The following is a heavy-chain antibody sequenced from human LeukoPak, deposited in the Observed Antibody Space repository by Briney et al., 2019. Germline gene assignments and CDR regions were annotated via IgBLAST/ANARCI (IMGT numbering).Heavy chain of an antibody. CDR2: INPNSGGT. V-gene: IGHV1-2*04. CDR3: ARCDIVVVPAGYYYYGMDV. D-gene: IGHD2-2*01. CDR1: GYTFTGYY. J-gene: IGHJ6*02. Sequence: ASVKVSCKASGYTFTGYYMHWVRQAPGQGLEWMGWINPNSGGTNYAQKFQGWVTMTRDTSISTAYMELSRLRSDDTAVYYCARCDIVVVPAGYYYYGMDVWGQGTTVTVSS.